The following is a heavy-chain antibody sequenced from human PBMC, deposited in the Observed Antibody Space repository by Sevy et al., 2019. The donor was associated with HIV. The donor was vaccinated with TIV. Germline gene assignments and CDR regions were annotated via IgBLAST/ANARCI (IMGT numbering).Heavy chain of an antibody. CDR3: AKETTAGDY. V-gene: IGHV3-23*01. CDR1: GFTFRSYA. D-gene: IGHD6-13*01. CDR2: ISGSGGST. Sequence: GGSLRLSCAVSGFTFRSYAMSWVRQAPGKGLEWVSTISGSGGSTYYADSVKGRFTISRDNFKNTLYLQINSLRADDTAVYYCAKETTAGDYWGQGTLVTVSS. J-gene: IGHJ4*02.